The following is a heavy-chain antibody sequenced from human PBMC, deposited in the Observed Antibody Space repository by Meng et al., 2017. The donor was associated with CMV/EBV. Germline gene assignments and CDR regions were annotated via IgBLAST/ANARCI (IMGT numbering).Heavy chain of an antibody. CDR2: IDPSDSYS. J-gene: IGHJ4*02. V-gene: IGHV5-10-1*01. CDR1: GYIFTNYW. D-gene: IGHD3-9*01. CDR3: ARYYVLTGYYRESPDY. Sequence: SGYIFTNYWITWVRQMPGKGLEWMGRIDPSDSYSSYSPSFQGHVTISVDKSISTAYLQWSSLKASDTAMYYCARYYVLTGYYRESPDYWGQGTLVTVSS.